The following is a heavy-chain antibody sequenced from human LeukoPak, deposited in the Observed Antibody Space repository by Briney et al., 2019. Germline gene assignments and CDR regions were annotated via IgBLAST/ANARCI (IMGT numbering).Heavy chain of an antibody. Sequence: GGSLRLSCAASGFTFSSYSMNWVRQAPGKGLEWVSSISSSSCYIYYADSVKGRFTISRDNAKNSLYLQMNSLRAEDTAVYYCASMGGGYDFEFDYWGQGTLVTVSS. CDR3: ASMGGGYDFEFDY. D-gene: IGHD5-12*01. CDR2: ISSSSCYI. CDR1: GFTFSSYS. V-gene: IGHV3-21*01. J-gene: IGHJ4*02.